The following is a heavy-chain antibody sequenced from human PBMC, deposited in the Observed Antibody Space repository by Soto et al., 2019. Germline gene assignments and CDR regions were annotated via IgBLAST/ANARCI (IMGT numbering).Heavy chain of an antibody. V-gene: IGHV1-69*06. CDR2: IIPIFGPA. J-gene: IGHJ6*02. CDR3: ARRGSEGDPRVYYYYYYGMDV. Sequence: ASVKVSCKASGPTFTSYAISWVRQAPGQGLEWMGGIIPIFGPANYAQKFQGRVPITADKSTSTASRELSSLRSEDTAVYYCARRGSEGDPRVYYYYYYGMDVWGQGTTVTVSS. D-gene: IGHD2-21*02. CDR1: GPTFTSYA.